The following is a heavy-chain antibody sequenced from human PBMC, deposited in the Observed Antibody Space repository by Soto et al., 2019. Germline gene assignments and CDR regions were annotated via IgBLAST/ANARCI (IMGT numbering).Heavy chain of an antibody. D-gene: IGHD5-18*01. CDR2: INPSGGST. CDR3: ARLRGYRNDY. V-gene: IGHV1-46*02. CDR1: GYDFERFP. Sequence: ASVKVSCKASGYDFERFPISWVRQARGQGLEWMGIINPSGGSTSYAQKFQGRVTMTRDTSTSTVYMELSSLRSEDTAVYYCARLRGYRNDYWGQGTLVTVSS. J-gene: IGHJ4*02.